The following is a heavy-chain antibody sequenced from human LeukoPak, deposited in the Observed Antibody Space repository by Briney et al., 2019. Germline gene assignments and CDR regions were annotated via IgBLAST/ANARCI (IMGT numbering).Heavy chain of an antibody. CDR3: ARGLYCSSTGCYGNNWFDP. V-gene: IGHV1-46*01. J-gene: IGHJ5*02. D-gene: IGHD2-2*01. CDR2: TNPSGGST. Sequence: ASVKVSCKASGYTFTSYYMHWVRQASGQGLEWMGITNPSGGSTSYAQKFQGRVTMTRDTSTSTVYMELSSLRSEDTAVYYCARGLYCSSTGCYGNNWFDPWGQGTLVTVSS. CDR1: GYTFTSYY.